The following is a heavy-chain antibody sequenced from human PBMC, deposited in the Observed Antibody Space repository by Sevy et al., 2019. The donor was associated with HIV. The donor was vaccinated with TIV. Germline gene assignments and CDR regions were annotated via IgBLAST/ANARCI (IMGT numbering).Heavy chain of an antibody. CDR2: INYIDRYI. CDR3: ARLQSCGGSCYTFDS. V-gene: IGHV3-21*06. J-gene: IGHJ4*02. D-gene: IGHD2-15*01. Sequence: GGSLRLSCAASGFTFSSYEMSWVRQAPGKGLEWVSSINYIDRYIKYADSVRGRFTISRDNPKNSVSLRMNSLRDEDTAMYYCARLQSCGGSCYTFDSWGQGTLVTVSS. CDR1: GFTFSSYE.